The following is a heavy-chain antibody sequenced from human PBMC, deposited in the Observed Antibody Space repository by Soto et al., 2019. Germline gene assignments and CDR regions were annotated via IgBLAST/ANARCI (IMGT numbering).Heavy chain of an antibody. V-gene: IGHV4-61*01. D-gene: IGHD6-19*01. CDR2: IYNNETF. CDR1: GASVSIGSFY. CDR3: ARVPLRYSSSHNFDS. Sequence: SETLSLTCSVSGASVSIGSFYWSCIRQPPGKGLEWIGFIYNNETFNYNPSLKSRVTLSVDTSKHQFSLKLSSVTAADTAVYYCARVPLRYSSSHNFDSWGQGALVTVSS. J-gene: IGHJ4*02.